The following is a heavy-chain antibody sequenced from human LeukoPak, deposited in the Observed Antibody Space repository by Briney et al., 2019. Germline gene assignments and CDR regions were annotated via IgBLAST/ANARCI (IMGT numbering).Heavy chain of an antibody. Sequence: KPSETLSLTCTVYGGSISSFYWSWVRQPAGKGMEFIVHIYYSVSTNYNPSLKSRVTMSVDTSKNQFSLNLTSVTAADTAIYYCGRHQNGGTYPIDYWGQGTLVTVSS. J-gene: IGHJ4*02. CDR1: GGSISSFY. CDR3: GRHQNGGTYPIDY. D-gene: IGHD1-26*01. CDR2: IYYSVST. V-gene: IGHV4-59*08.